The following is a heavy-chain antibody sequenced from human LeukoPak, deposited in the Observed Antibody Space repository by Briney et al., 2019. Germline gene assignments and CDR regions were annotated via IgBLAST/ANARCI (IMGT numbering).Heavy chain of an antibody. J-gene: IGHJ4*02. Sequence: PGRSLRLSCAASGFTFSSYWMSWVRQAPGKGLEWVANIKQVVSEKYYMESVKGRFTISRDNAKNSLYLQMNSLRAEDTAVYYGAREGYSNYFDYWGQGTLVTVSS. CDR1: GFTFSSYW. V-gene: IGHV3-7*01. CDR2: IKQVVSEK. D-gene: IGHD1-26*01. CDR3: AREGYSNYFDY.